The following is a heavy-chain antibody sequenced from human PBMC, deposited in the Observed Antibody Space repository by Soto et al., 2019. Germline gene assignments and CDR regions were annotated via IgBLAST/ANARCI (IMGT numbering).Heavy chain of an antibody. CDR1: GYTFTSYF. V-gene: IGHV1-46*01. Sequence: QVQLVQSGAEMRKPGASVKVSCKTSGYTFTSYFMHWVRQAPGQGLEWMGIIKIAAGTTTYAQRFQGRVTLTRDTSTTTVYMDLNSLRSEDTAIYYCARDLSGHTEFDFWGQGTLVIVSS. J-gene: IGHJ4*02. CDR3: ARDLSGHTEFDF. D-gene: IGHD3-10*01. CDR2: IKIAAGTT.